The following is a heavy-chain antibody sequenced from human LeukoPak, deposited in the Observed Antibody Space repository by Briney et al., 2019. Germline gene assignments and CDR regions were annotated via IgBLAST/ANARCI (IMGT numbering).Heavy chain of an antibody. CDR1: GFTSSSYS. Sequence: PGGSLRLSCAASGFTSSSYSMNWVRQAPGKGLDWVSSVSSSSPYIYYSDSVKGRFSISRDNAKNSLFLQMNSLRAEDTAVYYCARHSSSWSSGAFDYWGQGTLVTVSS. V-gene: IGHV3-21*04. CDR2: VSSSSPYI. D-gene: IGHD6-13*01. CDR3: ARHSSSWSSGAFDY. J-gene: IGHJ4*02.